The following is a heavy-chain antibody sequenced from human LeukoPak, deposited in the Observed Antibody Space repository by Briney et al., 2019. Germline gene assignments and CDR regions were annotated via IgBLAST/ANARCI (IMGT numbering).Heavy chain of an antibody. CDR1: GFTFNSYA. CDR3: AARPDRGLGPLDF. J-gene: IGHJ4*02. V-gene: IGHV3-23*01. Sequence: PGGSLRLSCAASGFTFNSYATAWVRQPPGKGLEWVSAISSSGDSTYYTDSVKGRFTISRDNSKNTLYLEMSRLRADDTAVYFCAARPDRGLGPLDFWGQGTLVTVSS. CDR2: ISSSGDST.